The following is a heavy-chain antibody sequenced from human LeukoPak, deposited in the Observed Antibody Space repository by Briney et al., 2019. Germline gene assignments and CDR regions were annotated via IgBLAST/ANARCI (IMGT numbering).Heavy chain of an antibody. CDR3: AKEYYYDSSGYDY. J-gene: IGHJ4*02. CDR2: ISYDGSNK. V-gene: IGHV3-30*18. CDR1: GSTFSSYG. Sequence: GRSLRLSCAASGSTFSSYGMHWVRQAPGKGLEWVAVISYDGSNKYYADSVKGRFTISRDNSKNTLYLQMNSLRAEDTAVYYCAKEYYYDSSGYDYWGQGTLVTVSS. D-gene: IGHD3-22*01.